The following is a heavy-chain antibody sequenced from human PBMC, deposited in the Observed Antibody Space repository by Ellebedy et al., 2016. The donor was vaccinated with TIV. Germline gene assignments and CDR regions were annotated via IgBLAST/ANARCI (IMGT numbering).Heavy chain of an antibody. CDR2: ISSGSAYI. Sequence: GESLKISCAASGFTFTSYGMHWIRQAPGKGLEWVAFISSGSAYIYYADSLRGRFTVSRDNARNTLFLQMNSLRDEDTAVYYCARGGRYSSNFYFDYWGQGALVTVSS. CDR1: GFTFTSYG. CDR3: ARGGRYSSNFYFDY. D-gene: IGHD6-13*01. V-gene: IGHV3-21*01. J-gene: IGHJ4*02.